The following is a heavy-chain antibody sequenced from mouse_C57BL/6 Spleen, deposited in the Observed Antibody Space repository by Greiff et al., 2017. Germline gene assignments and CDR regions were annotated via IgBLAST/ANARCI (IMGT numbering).Heavy chain of an antibody. CDR3: ARKKLFFDY. Sequence: QVQLQQPGAELVMPVASVKLSCKASGYTFTSYWMHWVKQRPGQGLEWIGEIDPSDSYTNYNQKFRGKSTLTVDKSSSTAYMQLSSLTSEDSAVYYCARKKLFFDYWGQGTTLTVSS. J-gene: IGHJ2*01. CDR1: GYTFTSYW. CDR2: IDPSDSYT. V-gene: IGHV1-69*01.